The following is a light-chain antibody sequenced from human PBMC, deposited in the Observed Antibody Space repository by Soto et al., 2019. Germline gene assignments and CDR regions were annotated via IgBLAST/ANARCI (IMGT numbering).Light chain of an antibody. CDR2: DVS. J-gene: IGLJ2*01. CDR1: SSDVGGYNY. CDR3: SSYTSSITLV. V-gene: IGLV2-14*01. Sequence: QSALTQPASVSGSPGQSITISCTGTSSDVGGYNYVSWYQQYPGKAPKLMIYDVSNRPSGVSNRFSGSKSGNTASLTISGLQAEDEADYYCSSYTSSITLVLGGGTKVTV.